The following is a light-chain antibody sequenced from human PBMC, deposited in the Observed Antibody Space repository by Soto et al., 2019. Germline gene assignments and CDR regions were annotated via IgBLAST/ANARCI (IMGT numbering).Light chain of an antibody. CDR2: GAS. Sequence: EIVLMQSPGTLPLSPGQRATLSCRASQTVSSRHLAWYQHKPGQAPRLLIYGASSRATGIPDRFSGSGSGTDFTLSISRLEPEDFAVYYCQQYGSSPYTFGQGTKLQIQ. CDR1: QTVSSRH. CDR3: QQYGSSPYT. J-gene: IGKJ2*01. V-gene: IGKV3-20*01.